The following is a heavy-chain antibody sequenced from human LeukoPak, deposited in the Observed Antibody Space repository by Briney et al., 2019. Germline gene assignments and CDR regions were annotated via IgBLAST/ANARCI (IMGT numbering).Heavy chain of an antibody. J-gene: IGHJ5*02. CDR3: ARKRGGHRDYGDYGNWFDP. V-gene: IGHV3-21*01. D-gene: IGHD4-17*01. CDR1: GFTFSSYS. Sequence: AGGSLRLSCAASGFTFSSYSVNWVRQAPGKGLEWVSSISSSSSYIYYADSVKGRFTISRDNAKNSLYLQMNSLRAEDTAVYYCARKRGGHRDYGDYGNWFDPWGQGTLVTVSS. CDR2: ISSSSSYI.